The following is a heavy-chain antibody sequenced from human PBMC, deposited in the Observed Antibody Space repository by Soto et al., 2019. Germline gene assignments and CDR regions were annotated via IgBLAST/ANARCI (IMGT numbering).Heavy chain of an antibody. CDR1: GFTFSIYW. D-gene: IGHD6-13*01. CDR2: INSDGSST. CDR3: ARAAGIAAAGPIPYYFDY. Sequence: GGSLRLSCAASGFTFSIYWMHWFRQAPGKGLVWVSRINSDGSSTSYADSVKGRFTISRDNAKNTLYLQMNSLRAEDTAVYYCARAAGIAAAGPIPYYFDYWGQGTLVTVSS. V-gene: IGHV3-74*01. J-gene: IGHJ4*02.